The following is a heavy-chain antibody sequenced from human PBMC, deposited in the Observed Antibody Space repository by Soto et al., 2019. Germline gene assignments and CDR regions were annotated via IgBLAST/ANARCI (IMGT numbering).Heavy chain of an antibody. V-gene: IGHV6-1*01. D-gene: IGHD6-13*01. CDR3: ARDRSGLAAAGYYSYYGTDV. CDR2: TYYRSKWYN. J-gene: IGHJ6*02. CDR1: GDSVSSNSAA. Sequence: SLTCAISGDSVSSNSAAWNWIRQSPSRGLEWLGRTYYRSKWYNDYAVSVKSRITINPDTSKNQFSLQLNSVTPEDTAVYYCARDRSGLAAAGYYSYYGTDVWGQGTTVTVSS.